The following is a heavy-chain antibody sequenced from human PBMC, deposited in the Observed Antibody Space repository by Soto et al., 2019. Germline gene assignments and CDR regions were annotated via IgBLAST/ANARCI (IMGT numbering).Heavy chain of an antibody. CDR2: IYYSGST. Sequence: WETLSLTCTVSGGSISSSSYYWGWIRQPPGKGLEWIGSIYYSGSTYYNPSLKSRVTISVDTSKNQFSLKLSSVTAADTAVYYCARLADSSSWYFYYYGMDVWGQGTTVTVSS. CDR1: GGSISSSSYY. J-gene: IGHJ6*02. V-gene: IGHV4-39*01. CDR3: ARLADSSSWYFYYYGMDV. D-gene: IGHD6-13*01.